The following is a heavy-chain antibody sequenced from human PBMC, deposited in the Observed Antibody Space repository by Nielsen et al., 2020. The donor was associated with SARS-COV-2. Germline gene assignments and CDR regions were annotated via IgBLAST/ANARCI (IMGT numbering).Heavy chain of an antibody. Sequence: GESLKISCMGSGYIFSNYYITWVRQVPGNGLEWMGRIDPSDSYTNYSPSFEGHVTISADKSISTAYLQCSSLKASDTAMYYCARQYSMVRGITYYAMDVWGQGTTVTVSS. CDR2: IDPSDSYT. CDR1: GYIFSNYY. J-gene: IGHJ6*02. CDR3: ARQYSMVRGITYYAMDV. D-gene: IGHD3-10*01. V-gene: IGHV5-10-1*01.